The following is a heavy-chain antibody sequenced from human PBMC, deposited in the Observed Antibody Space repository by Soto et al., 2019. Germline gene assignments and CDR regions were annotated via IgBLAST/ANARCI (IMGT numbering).Heavy chain of an antibody. D-gene: IGHD3-3*01. Sequence: GGSLRLSCAASGFTFSSYSMNWVRQAPGKGLEWVSSISSSSSYIYYADSVKGRFTISRDNAKNSLYLQMNSLRAEDTAVYYCARDSYYNFWSGYYQYYYYGMDVWGQGTTVTVSS. V-gene: IGHV3-21*01. CDR1: GFTFSSYS. CDR3: ARDSYYNFWSGYYQYYYYGMDV. J-gene: IGHJ6*02. CDR2: ISSSSSYI.